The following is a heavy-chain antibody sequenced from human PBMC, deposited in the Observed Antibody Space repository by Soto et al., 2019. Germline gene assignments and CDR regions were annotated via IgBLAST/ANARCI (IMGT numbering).Heavy chain of an antibody. J-gene: IGHJ4*02. V-gene: IGHV3-15*01. Sequence: EVQLVESGGGLVQPGGSLRLSCVVSGFTFSDAWISWVRQAPGKGLEWVGRSKTETEGGTTDYVAHVKGRFSISRDDSKNTVYLQMNSLKIEDTAVYYCTTARVGYWGQGTLVTVSS. D-gene: IGHD1-26*01. CDR1: GFTFSDAW. CDR3: TTARVGY. CDR2: SKTETEGGTT.